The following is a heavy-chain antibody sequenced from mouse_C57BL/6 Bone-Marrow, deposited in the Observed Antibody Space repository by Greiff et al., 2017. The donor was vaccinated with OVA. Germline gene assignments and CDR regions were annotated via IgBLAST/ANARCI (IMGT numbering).Heavy chain of an antibody. Sequence: EVQLQQSGPELVKPGASVKISCKASGYTFTDYYMNWVKQSHGKSLEWIGDINPNNGGTSYNQKFKGKATLTVDKSSSTAYMELRSLTSEDSAVYYCARRGPTVVATGDYWGQGTTLTVSS. CDR1: GYTFTDYY. V-gene: IGHV1-26*01. D-gene: IGHD1-1*01. CDR2: INPNNGGT. J-gene: IGHJ2*01. CDR3: ARRGPTVVATGDY.